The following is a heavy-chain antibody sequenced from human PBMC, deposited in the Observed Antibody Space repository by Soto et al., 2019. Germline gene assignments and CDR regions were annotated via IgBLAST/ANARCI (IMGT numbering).Heavy chain of an antibody. D-gene: IGHD4-17*01. CDR2: MNPKSGNT. V-gene: IGHV1-8*01. J-gene: IGHJ4*02. CDR1: GYTFTNYD. Sequence: ASVKVSCKASGYTFTNYDINWVRQATGQGLEWMGWMNPKSGNTGSAQQFQGRVILTRSTSISTAYMELSSLRSEDTAVYYCVRVYGEIDYWGQGTLVTVSS. CDR3: VRVYGEIDY.